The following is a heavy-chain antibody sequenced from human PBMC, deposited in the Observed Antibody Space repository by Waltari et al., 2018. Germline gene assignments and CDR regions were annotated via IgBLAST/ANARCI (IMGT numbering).Heavy chain of an antibody. V-gene: IGHV3-7*03. D-gene: IGHD3-22*01. J-gene: IGHJ4*02. CDR2: IKQDGSEK. Sequence: EVQLVESGGGLVQPGGSLRLSCAASGFTFSSYWMSWVRQAPGKGLEWVANIKQDGSEKYYVDSVKGRFTISRDNAKNSLYLQMNSLRAKDTAVYYCAKFGYYDSSGYYPFYYFDYWGQGTLVTVSS. CDR1: GFTFSSYW. CDR3: AKFGYYDSSGYYPFYYFDY.